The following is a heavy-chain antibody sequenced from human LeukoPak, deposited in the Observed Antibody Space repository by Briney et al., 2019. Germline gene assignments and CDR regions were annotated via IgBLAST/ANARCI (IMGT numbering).Heavy chain of an antibody. CDR3: ARESHGDFDY. Sequence: ASMKVSCKASGYTFSDYGIIRVRQAPGQGLEWMGWISAYNGDTNYAQKLQGRVTMTTDTSTRTAYMELRSLRSDDTAVYYCARESHGDFDYWGQGTLVTVSS. D-gene: IGHD3-16*01. CDR1: GYTFSDYG. J-gene: IGHJ4*02. V-gene: IGHV1-18*01. CDR2: ISAYNGDT.